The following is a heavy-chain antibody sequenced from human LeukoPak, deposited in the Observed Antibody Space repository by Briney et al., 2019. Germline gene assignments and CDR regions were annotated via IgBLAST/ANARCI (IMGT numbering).Heavy chain of an antibody. Sequence: ASVKVSCKASGYTFTSYAMNWVRRAPGQGLEWMGWINTNTGNPTYAQGFTGRFVFSLDTSVSTAYLQICSLKAEDTAVYYCAREEQWLDRAFDYWGQGTLVTVSS. CDR2: INTNTGNP. J-gene: IGHJ4*02. CDR1: GYTFTSYA. D-gene: IGHD6-19*01. CDR3: AREEQWLDRAFDY. V-gene: IGHV7-4-1*01.